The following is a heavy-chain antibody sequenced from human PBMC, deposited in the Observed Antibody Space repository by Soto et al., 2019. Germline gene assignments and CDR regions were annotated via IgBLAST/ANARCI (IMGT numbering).Heavy chain of an antibody. V-gene: IGHV1-69*02. D-gene: IGHD3-9*01. CDR2: IIPILGIA. CDR3: ASYDILTGYYLSD. Sequence: QVQLVQSGAEVKKPGSSVKVSCKASGGTFSSSTISWVRQAPGQGLEWMGRIIPILGIANYAQKFRGRVTITADKSTSTDYMELSSLSSEDTAVYYCASYDILTGYYLSDWGQGTLVTVSS. J-gene: IGHJ4*02. CDR1: GGTFSSST.